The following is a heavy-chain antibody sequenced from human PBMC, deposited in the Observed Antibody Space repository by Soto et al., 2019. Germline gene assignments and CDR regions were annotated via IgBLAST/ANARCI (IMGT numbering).Heavy chain of an antibody. J-gene: IGHJ4*02. CDR2: ISGSGGST. CDR3: AKDLWAEVLLWFGELVSDFDY. V-gene: IGHV3-23*01. D-gene: IGHD3-10*01. Sequence: GGSLRLSCAASGFTFSSYAMSWVRQAPGKGLEWVSAISGSGGSTYYADSVKGRFTISRDNSKNTLYLQMNSLRAEDTAVYYCAKDLWAEVLLWFGELVSDFDYWGQGTLVTVSS. CDR1: GFTFSSYA.